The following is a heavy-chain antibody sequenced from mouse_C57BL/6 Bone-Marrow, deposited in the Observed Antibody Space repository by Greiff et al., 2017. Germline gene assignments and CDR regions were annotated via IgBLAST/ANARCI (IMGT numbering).Heavy chain of an antibody. CDR3: AREEVYYGSSYDWYFDV. D-gene: IGHD1-1*01. CDR2: LYPGDGDT. Sequence: QVQLQQSGPELVKPGASVKISCKASGYAFSSSWMNWVKQRPGKGLEWIGRLYPGDGDTNYNGQFKGKATLTADQSSSTAYMQLSSLTSADSAVCFCAREEVYYGSSYDWYFDVWGTGTTVTVSS. CDR1: GYAFSSSW. V-gene: IGHV1-82*01. J-gene: IGHJ1*03.